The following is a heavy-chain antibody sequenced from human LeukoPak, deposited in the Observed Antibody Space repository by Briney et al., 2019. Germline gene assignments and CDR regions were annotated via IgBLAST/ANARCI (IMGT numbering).Heavy chain of an antibody. D-gene: IGHD4/OR15-4a*01. CDR2: IYTSGST. V-gene: IGHV4-4*07. Sequence: SETLSLTCTVSGGSISSYYWSWIRQPAGKGLEWIGRIYTSGSTNYNPSLKSRVTMSVDTSKNQFSLKLSSVTAADTAVYYCARDSMTMDYYYGMDVWRQGTTVTVSS. CDR1: GGSISSYY. CDR3: ARDSMTMDYYYGMDV. J-gene: IGHJ6*02.